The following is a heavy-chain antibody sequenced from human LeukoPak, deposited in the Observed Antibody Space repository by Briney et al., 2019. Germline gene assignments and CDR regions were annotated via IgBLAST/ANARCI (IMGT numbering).Heavy chain of an antibody. V-gene: IGHV3-69-1*01. CDR3: ATALDYDDSRDY. D-gene: IGHD4-17*01. J-gene: IGHJ4*02. Sequence: GGSLRLSCAASGFTFSNAWMNWVRQAPGKGLEWVSYISSSRTIYYADSVKGRFTISRDNAKNSLYLQMSSLRAEDTAVYYCATALDYDDSRDYWGQGTLVTVSS. CDR1: GFTFSNAW. CDR2: ISSSRTI.